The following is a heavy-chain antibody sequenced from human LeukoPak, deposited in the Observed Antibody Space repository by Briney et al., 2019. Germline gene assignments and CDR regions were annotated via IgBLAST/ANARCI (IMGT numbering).Heavy chain of an antibody. J-gene: IGHJ1*01. CDR3: ARGINDEYFQY. Sequence: GESLKISCKDSPYYFINYWIGWVRQMPGKGLEWMGIIYPGDSDIRYNPSFQGQVTISADKSFSTAYLQWNNLKASDTAIYYCARGINDEYFQYWGQGTLVTVSS. CDR1: PYYFINYW. CDR2: IYPGDSDI. V-gene: IGHV5-51*01. D-gene: IGHD2/OR15-2a*01.